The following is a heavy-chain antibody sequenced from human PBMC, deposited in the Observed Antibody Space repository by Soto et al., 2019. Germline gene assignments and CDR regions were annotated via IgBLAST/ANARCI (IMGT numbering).Heavy chain of an antibody. Sequence: QVQLVQSGAEVKKTGSSVKVSCQASGGTFSSYAISWVRQAPGQGLEWMGGIIPIFGTANYAQKFQGRVTITADESTSTAYMELSRLRPEDTAVYYWARTRTYDAVTTGYYGMDVWGQGTTVTVS. D-gene: IGHD4-17*01. J-gene: IGHJ6*02. CDR1: GGTFSSYA. V-gene: IGHV1-69*01. CDR3: ARTRTYDAVTTGYYGMDV. CDR2: IIPIFGTA.